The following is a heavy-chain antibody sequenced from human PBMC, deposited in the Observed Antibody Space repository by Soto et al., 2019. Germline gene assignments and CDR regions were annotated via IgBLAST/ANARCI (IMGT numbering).Heavy chain of an antibody. CDR3: ARARSYGEADWYFDL. CDR2: IYHSGST. D-gene: IGHD4-17*01. Sequence: QLQLQESGSGLVKPSQTLSLTCAVSGGSISSGGYSWSWIRQPPGKGLEWIGYIYHSGSTYYNPSLKSRLTISVDRSKNHFSLKLSSVTAADTAVYYCARARSYGEADWYFDLWGRGTLVTVSS. J-gene: IGHJ2*01. CDR1: GGSISSGGYS. V-gene: IGHV4-30-2*01.